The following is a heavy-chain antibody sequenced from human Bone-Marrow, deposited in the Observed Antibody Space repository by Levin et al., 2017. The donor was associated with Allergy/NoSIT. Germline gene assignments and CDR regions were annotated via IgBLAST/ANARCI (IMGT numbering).Heavy chain of an antibody. CDR2: IIPIFGTA. J-gene: IGHJ6*03. V-gene: IGHV1-69*06. CDR1: EDTVSSYS. CDR3: ARDAAGYYYFMDA. Sequence: SVKVSCKSSEDTVSSYSISWMRQAPGQGLEWMGGIIPIFGTAIYAQKFQDRLTITADRSTSTTYMELRGLKAEDTAVYYCARDAAGYYYFMDAWGKGTTVIVSS.